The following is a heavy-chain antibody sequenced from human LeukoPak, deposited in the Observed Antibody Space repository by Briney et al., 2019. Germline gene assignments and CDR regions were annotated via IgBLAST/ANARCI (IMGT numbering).Heavy chain of an antibody. CDR1: GGFISSSSYY. Sequence: PSETLSLTCTVSGGFISSSSYYWGWIRQPPGTGLEWIGDIYYSVRTYYNPSLRSRVSISLDTSMNHFSLTLSSVTAADTAVYYCARRRYYDSTGYFDWGRGSLVIVSS. D-gene: IGHD3-22*01. J-gene: IGHJ1*01. CDR2: IYYSVRT. V-gene: IGHV4-39*02. CDR3: ARRRYYDSTGYFD.